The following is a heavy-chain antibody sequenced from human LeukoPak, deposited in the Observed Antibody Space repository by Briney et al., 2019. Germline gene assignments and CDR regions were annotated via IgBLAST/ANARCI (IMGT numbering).Heavy chain of an antibody. CDR2: ISDSGDST. CDR3: AKKMTITGWLYYFDY. J-gene: IGHJ4*02. CDR1: GFTFSSYA. Sequence: GGSLRPSCAVSGFTFSSYAMSWVRQAPGRGLEWVSAISDSGDSTYYADSVKGRFTVSRDNSKNTLYLQMNSLRAEDTAVYYCAKKMTITGWLYYFDYWGQGTLVTVSS. V-gene: IGHV3-23*01. D-gene: IGHD5-24*01.